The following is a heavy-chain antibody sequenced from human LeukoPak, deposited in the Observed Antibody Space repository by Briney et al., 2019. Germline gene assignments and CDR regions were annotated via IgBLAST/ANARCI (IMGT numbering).Heavy chain of an antibody. V-gene: IGHV4-39*01. D-gene: IGHD3-10*01. CDR1: GGSISRGGYY. Sequence: SETLSLTCTVSGGSISRGGYYWGWIRQPPGKGLEWMGSIYYSGSTYYNPSLKSRVTISVDTSKNQFSLKLSSVTAADTAVYYCARIYGSGSHLIDYWGQGTLVTVSS. CDR2: IYYSGST. J-gene: IGHJ4*02. CDR3: ARIYGSGSHLIDY.